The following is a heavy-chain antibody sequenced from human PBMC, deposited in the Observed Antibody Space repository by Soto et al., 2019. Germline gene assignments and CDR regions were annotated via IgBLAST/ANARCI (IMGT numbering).Heavy chain of an antibody. CDR1: DGSISNGGYC. CDR2: IYYSGST. Sequence: PWTVSDGSISNGGYCRSWIRQPPGKGLEWIGYIYYSGSTYYNPSLKSRVTISVDTSKNQFSLKLSSVTAEDTAVYYCARGKGTSEYWGQGTPVTVSP. J-gene: IGHJ4*02. CDR3: ARGKGTSEY. D-gene: IGHD1-1*01. V-gene: IGHV4-30-4*01.